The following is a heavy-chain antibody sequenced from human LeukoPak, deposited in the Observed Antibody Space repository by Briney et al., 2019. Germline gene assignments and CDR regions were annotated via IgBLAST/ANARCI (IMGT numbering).Heavy chain of an antibody. J-gene: IGHJ4*02. CDR1: GVSFDDYY. D-gene: IGHD4-17*01. CDR3: TRMTTGHDY. Sequence: SETLSLTCAVSGVSFDDYYWAWVRQTPGKGLEWIEEINHSGYTNDSPSLKSRITLSIDTSRRQFSLNQRSVTVEDAGTYCCTRMTTGHDYWGQGTLVTVSS. CDR2: INHSGYT. V-gene: IGHV4-34*01.